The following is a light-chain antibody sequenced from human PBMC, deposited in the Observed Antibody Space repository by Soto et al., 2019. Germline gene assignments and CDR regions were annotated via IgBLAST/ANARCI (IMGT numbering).Light chain of an antibody. CDR3: CSYEGRFV. J-gene: IGLJ1*01. V-gene: IGLV2-11*01. CDR1: SSDVGVSRS. CDR2: DVT. Sequence: QSVLTQPRSVSGSPGQSVTISCTGTSSDVGVSRSVSWYQQHPGKAPKLIISDVTKRPSGVPYRFSGSKSGNTASLTISGLQAADEADYYCCSYEGRFVFGTGTKVTVL.